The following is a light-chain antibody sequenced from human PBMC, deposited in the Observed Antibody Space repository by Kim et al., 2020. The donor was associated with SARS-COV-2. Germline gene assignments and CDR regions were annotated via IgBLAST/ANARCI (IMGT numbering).Light chain of an antibody. CDR1: SSDVGGHNF. V-gene: IGLV2-14*01. Sequence: QSALTQPASVSGSPGQSITISCTGTSSDVGGHNFVSWYQQHPGKAPKLMIYAVSKRPSGVSNRFSGSKSGNTASLTISGLQAEDEADYYCTSYTSSITWVFGGGTQLTVL. CDR3: TSYTSSITWV. J-gene: IGLJ3*02. CDR2: AVS.